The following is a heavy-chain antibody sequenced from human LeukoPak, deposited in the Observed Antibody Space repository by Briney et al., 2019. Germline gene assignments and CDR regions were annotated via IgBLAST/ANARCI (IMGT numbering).Heavy chain of an antibody. CDR3: ARGAASRLPIDP. V-gene: IGHV4-61*02. CDR2: IYTSGST. J-gene: IGHJ5*02. Sequence: SETLSLTCTVSGGSIGSGSYYWSWIRQPAGKGLEWIGRIYTSGSTNYNPSLKSRVTISVDTSKNQFSLKLSSVTAADTAVYYCARGAASRLPIDPWGQGTLVTVSS. CDR1: GGSIGSGSYY.